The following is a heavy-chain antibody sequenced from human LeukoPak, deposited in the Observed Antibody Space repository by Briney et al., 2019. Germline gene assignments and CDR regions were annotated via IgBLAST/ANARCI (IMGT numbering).Heavy chain of an antibody. CDR1: GGSFSGYC. J-gene: IGHJ4*02. CDR2: INHGGST. V-gene: IGHV4-34*01. Sequence: RSSETLSLTCAVYGGSFSGYCWSWIRQPPGKGLEWIGEINHGGSTNYNPSLKSRVTISVDTSKNQFSLKLSSVTAADTAVYYCARVAIAAAGKFDYWGQGTLVTVSS. CDR3: ARVAIAAAGKFDY. D-gene: IGHD6-13*01.